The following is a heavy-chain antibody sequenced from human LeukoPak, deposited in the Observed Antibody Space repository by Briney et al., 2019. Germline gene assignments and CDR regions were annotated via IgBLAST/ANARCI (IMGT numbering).Heavy chain of an antibody. CDR2: TNSDGSST. V-gene: IGHV3-74*01. CDR1: GFTFSHYW. D-gene: IGHD3-16*01. Sequence: GGSLRLSCAASGFTFSHYWMQWVRQAPGKGLVWVSRTNSDGSSTTYADSVKGRFTISRDNAKNTLYLQMNSLRAEDTAEYYCARVWGSGAFDIWGQGTMVTVSS. J-gene: IGHJ3*02. CDR3: ARVWGSGAFDI.